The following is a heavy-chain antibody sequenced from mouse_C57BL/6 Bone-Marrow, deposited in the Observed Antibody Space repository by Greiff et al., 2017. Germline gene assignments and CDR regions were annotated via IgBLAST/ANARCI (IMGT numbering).Heavy chain of an antibody. D-gene: IGHD1-1*01. CDR3: ARDPSFITTVVEDAMDY. V-gene: IGHV1-12*01. J-gene: IGHJ4*01. Sequence: QVQLKESGAELVRPGASVKMSCKASGYTFTSYNMHWVKQTPRQGLEWIGAIYPGNGDTSYNQKFKGKATLTVDKSSSTAYMQLSSLTSEYSAVYFCARDPSFITTVVEDAMDYWGQGTSVTVSS. CDR2: IYPGNGDT. CDR1: GYTFTSYN.